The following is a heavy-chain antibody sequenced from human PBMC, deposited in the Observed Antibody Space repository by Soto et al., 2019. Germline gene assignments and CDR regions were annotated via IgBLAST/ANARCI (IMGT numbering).Heavy chain of an antibody. J-gene: IGHJ6*02. D-gene: IGHD6-13*01. CDR1: GFTFSNAW. CDR3: TTDGSYSSSWPYYYYGMDV. V-gene: IGHV3-15*01. CDR2: IKSKTDGGTT. Sequence: PGGSLRLSCAASGFTFSNAWMSWVRQAPGKGLEWVGRIKSKTDGGTTDYAAPVKGRFTISRDDSKNTLYLQMNSLKTEDTVVYYCTTDGSYSSSWPYYYYGMDVWGQGTTVTVSS.